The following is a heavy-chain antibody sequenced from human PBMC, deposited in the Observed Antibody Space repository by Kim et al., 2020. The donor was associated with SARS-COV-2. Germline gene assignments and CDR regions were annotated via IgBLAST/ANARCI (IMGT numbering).Heavy chain of an antibody. D-gene: IGHD4-17*01. V-gene: IGHV1-18*01. J-gene: IGHJ4*02. Sequence: NYAQKLQGRVTMTTDTSTSTAYMELRSLRSDDTAVYYCARGGTDYGDFDYWGQGTLVTVSS. CDR3: ARGGTDYGDFDY.